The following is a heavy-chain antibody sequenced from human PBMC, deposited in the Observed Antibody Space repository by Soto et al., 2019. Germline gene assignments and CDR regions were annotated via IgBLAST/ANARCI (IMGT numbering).Heavy chain of an antibody. CDR2: ISSSSSYI. CDR1: GFTFSSYS. V-gene: IGHV3-21*01. Sequence: PGGSLRLSCAASGFTFSSYSMNWVRQAPGKGLEWVSSISSSSSYIYYADSVKGRFTISRDNAKNSLYLQMNSLRAEDTAVYYYARDVPYYYDSSGYHDYWGQGTLVTVS. CDR3: ARDVPYYYDSSGYHDY. D-gene: IGHD3-22*01. J-gene: IGHJ4*02.